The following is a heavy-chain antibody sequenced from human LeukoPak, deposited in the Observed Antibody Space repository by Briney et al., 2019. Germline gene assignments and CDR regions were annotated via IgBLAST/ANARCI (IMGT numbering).Heavy chain of an antibody. J-gene: IGHJ6*02. Sequence: GGSLRLSCAASGFTFSSYGMRWVRQAPGKGLEWVAVIWYDGSNKYYADSVKGRFTISRDNSKNTLYLQMNSLRAEDTAVYYCARETYDFWSGYPLYGMDVWGQGTTVTVSS. D-gene: IGHD3-3*01. CDR2: IWYDGSNK. V-gene: IGHV3-33*01. CDR3: ARETYDFWSGYPLYGMDV. CDR1: GFTFSSYG.